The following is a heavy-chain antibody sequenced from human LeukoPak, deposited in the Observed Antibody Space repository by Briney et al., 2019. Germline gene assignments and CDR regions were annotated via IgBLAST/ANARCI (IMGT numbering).Heavy chain of an antibody. CDR2: INPNSGGT. CDR3: ARDAGGERADEGWFDP. Sequence: ASVKVSCKASGYTFTGYYMHWVRQAPGQGLEWMGWINPNSGGTNCAQKFQGWVTMTRDTSISTAYMELSRLRSDDTAVYYCARDAGGERADEGWFDPWGQGTLVTVSS. V-gene: IGHV1-2*04. D-gene: IGHD5-24*01. J-gene: IGHJ5*02. CDR1: GYTFTGYY.